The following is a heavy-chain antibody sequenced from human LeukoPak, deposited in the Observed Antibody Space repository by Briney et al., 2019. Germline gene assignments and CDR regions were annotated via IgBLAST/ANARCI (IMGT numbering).Heavy chain of an antibody. CDR1: GYTFTSHN. Sequence: ASVKVSCKASGYTFTSHNMHWVRQAPGQRLEWMGWINTGNGITKYSQNFQGRVTVTRDTSATTAYMELSSLRSEDTAVYYCARCGYSDGWSCDHWGQGTLVTVSS. CDR3: ARCGYSDGWSCDH. V-gene: IGHV1-3*04. D-gene: IGHD5-18*01. CDR2: INTGNGIT. J-gene: IGHJ5*02.